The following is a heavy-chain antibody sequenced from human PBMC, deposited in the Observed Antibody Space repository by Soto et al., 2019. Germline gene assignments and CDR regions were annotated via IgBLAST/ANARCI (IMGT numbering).Heavy chain of an antibody. Sequence: SETLSLTCAVSGGSISSGGYSWSWIRQPPGKGLEWIGYIYHSGSTYYNPSLKSRVTISVDRSKNQFSLKLSSVTAADTAVYYCARARRGTMVPGEVRYFDYWGQGTLVTVS. V-gene: IGHV4-30-2*01. J-gene: IGHJ4*02. CDR1: GGSISSGGYS. CDR3: ARARRGTMVPGEVRYFDY. CDR2: IYHSGST. D-gene: IGHD3-10*01.